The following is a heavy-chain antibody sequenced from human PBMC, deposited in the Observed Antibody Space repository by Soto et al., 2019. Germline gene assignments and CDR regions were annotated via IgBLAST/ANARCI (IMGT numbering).Heavy chain of an antibody. D-gene: IGHD3-22*01. CDR2: ISWNSGSI. V-gene: IGHV3-9*01. J-gene: IGHJ4*02. Sequence: EVQLVQSGGGLVQPGRSLRLSFEASGFTFDDYVMHWVRQAPGKGLEWVSGISWNSGSIGYVDSVKGRFTISRDNAKNSLYLQMNSLRVEDTALYYCAKAEYYYDSSGYYFDYWGQGTLVTVSS. CDR3: AKAEYYYDSSGYYFDY. CDR1: GFTFDDYV.